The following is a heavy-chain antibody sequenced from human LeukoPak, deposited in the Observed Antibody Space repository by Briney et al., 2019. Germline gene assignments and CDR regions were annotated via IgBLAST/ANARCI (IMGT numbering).Heavy chain of an antibody. V-gene: IGHV3-7*01. J-gene: IGHJ4*02. CDR1: GFTFSGYW. CDR3: ARERIFSY. Sequence: GGSLRLSCAASGFTFSGYWMSWVRQAPGKGLEWVANIKQDGTETYYVDSVKGRFTISRDNAKNSLYLQMNSLRVEDTAVYYCARERIFSYWGQGTLVTVSS. CDR2: IKQDGTET.